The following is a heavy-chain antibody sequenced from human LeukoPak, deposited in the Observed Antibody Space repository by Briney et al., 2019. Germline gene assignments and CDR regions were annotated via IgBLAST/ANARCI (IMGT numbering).Heavy chain of an antibody. Sequence: GGSLRLSCAASGFSFRSYFMYWVRQAPGKGLVWVSRINPYGSDTEYADSVKGRFTISRDNAKNTLYMQMNSLREEDTAVYYCVAYNWNYPEYWGRGTLVTVSS. D-gene: IGHD1-7*01. V-gene: IGHV3-74*03. CDR1: GFSFRSYF. CDR2: INPYGSDT. J-gene: IGHJ4*02. CDR3: VAYNWNYPEY.